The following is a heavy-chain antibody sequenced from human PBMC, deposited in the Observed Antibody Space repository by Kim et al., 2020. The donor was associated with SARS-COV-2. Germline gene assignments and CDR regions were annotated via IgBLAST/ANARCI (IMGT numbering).Heavy chain of an antibody. Sequence: SETLSLTCTVSGGSISSSSYYWGWIRQPPGKGLEWIGSIYYSGSIYYNPSLKSRVTISVDTSKNQFSLKLSSVTAADTAVYYCARHPDYGDYVRYNWFDPWGQGTLVTVSS. CDR3: ARHPDYGDYVRYNWFDP. V-gene: IGHV4-39*01. CDR2: IYYSGSI. J-gene: IGHJ5*02. D-gene: IGHD4-17*01. CDR1: GGSISSSSYY.